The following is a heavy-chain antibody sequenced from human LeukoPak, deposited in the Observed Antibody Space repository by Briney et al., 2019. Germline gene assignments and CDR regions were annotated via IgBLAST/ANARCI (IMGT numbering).Heavy chain of an antibody. D-gene: IGHD2-2*01. J-gene: IGHJ4*02. CDR3: AASEGYQLLSY. CDR1: GFTFSSYW. Sequence: PGGSLRLSCAASGFTFSSYWMSWVRQAPGKGLERVANIKQDGSEKYYVDSVKGRFTISRDNAKNSLYLQMNSLRAEDTAVYYCAASEGYQLLSYWGQGTLVTVSS. CDR2: IKQDGSEK. V-gene: IGHV3-7*01.